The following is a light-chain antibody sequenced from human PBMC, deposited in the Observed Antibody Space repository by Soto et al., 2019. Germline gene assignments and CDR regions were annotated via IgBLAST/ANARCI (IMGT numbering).Light chain of an antibody. CDR3: QQYYSYRYT. V-gene: IGKV1-8*01. CDR2: AAS. J-gene: IGKJ2*01. CDR1: QGISSY. Sequence: AIRMTQSPSSFSASTGDRVTITCRASQGISSYLAWYQQKPGKAPKLLIYAASTLQSGVPSRFSGSGSGTEFTLTISCLQSEDFATYYCQQYYSYRYTFGQGTKLEIK.